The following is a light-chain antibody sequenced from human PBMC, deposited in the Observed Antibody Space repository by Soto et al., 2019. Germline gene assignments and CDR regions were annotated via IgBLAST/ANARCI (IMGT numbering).Light chain of an antibody. J-gene: IGLJ1*01. CDR2: TND. CDR3: AVWDDSMNGHV. CDR1: SSNIGTSS. V-gene: IGLV1-44*01. Sequence: QSVLTQPPSASGTPGQTATISCSGSSSNIGTSSVHWYKHLPGTAPKPLIYTNDQRPSGVPDRFSGSKSGTSASLAISGLQSEGEADYYCAVWDDSMNGHVFGAGTKVTVL.